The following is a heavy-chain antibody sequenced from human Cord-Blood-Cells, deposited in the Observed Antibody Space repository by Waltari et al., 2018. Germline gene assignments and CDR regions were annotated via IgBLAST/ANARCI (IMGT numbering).Heavy chain of an antibody. CDR3: ARIGTMVRGVARAFDI. J-gene: IGHJ3*02. Sequence: QLQLQESGPGLVKPSETLSLTCTVSGGSISSSSYYWGWIRQPPGKGLEWIGSIYYSGRTYSNPSLKSRVTISVDTSKNQFSLKLSSVTAADTAVYYCARIGTMVRGVARAFDIWGQGTMVTVSS. V-gene: IGHV4-39*01. D-gene: IGHD3-10*01. CDR1: GGSISSSSYY. CDR2: IYYSGRT.